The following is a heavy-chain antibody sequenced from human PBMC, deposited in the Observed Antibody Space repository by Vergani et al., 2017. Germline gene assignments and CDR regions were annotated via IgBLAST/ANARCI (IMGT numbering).Heavy chain of an antibody. Sequence: EVQLVESGGGLVQPGGSLRLSCAASGFTFSSYWMHWVRQAPGKGLVWVSTISGSGGSTYYADSVKGRFTISRDNSKNTLYLQMNSLRAEDTAVYYCALLYSSGRYPLDYWGQGTLVTVSS. V-gene: IGHV3-23*04. CDR2: ISGSGGST. CDR3: ALLYSSGRYPLDY. J-gene: IGHJ4*02. D-gene: IGHD6-19*01. CDR1: GFTFSSYW.